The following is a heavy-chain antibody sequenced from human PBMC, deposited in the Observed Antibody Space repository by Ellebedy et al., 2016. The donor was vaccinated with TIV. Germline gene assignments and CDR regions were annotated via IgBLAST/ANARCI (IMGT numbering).Heavy chain of an antibody. CDR3: TREHWSSLPS. J-gene: IGHJ5*02. D-gene: IGHD3-3*01. V-gene: IGHV3-74*01. CDR2: ITGNGRGT. CDR1: GFSFSPQW. Sequence: GESLKISCAASGFSFSPQWMSWVRQAPGKGLVWVSGITGNGRGTNYADSVRGRSVISRDNAKNILYLQINSLGADDTAVYYCTREHWSSLPSWGQGTLVTVSS.